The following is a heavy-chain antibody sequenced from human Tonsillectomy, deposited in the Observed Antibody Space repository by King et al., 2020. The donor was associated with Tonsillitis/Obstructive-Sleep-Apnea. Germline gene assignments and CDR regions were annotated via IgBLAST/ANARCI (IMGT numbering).Heavy chain of an antibody. CDR2: IKQDGSEK. CDR3: ARSRLAVTHTGVSFRY. D-gene: IGHD6-19*01. J-gene: IGHJ4*02. Sequence: VQLVESGGGLVQRGGSLRLSCAASGFTLSNYWMSWVRQAPGKGLEWVANIKQDGSEKYFVDSVKGRFTISRDNAKNSLYLQMNSLRAEDTAVYYCARSRLAVTHTGVSFRYWGQGTLVTVSS. CDR1: GFTLSNYW. V-gene: IGHV3-7*05.